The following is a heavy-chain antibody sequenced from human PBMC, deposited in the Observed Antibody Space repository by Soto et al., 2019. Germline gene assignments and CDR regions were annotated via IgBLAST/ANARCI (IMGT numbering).Heavy chain of an antibody. J-gene: IGHJ6*02. CDR1: GFTFSSYA. Sequence: GGSLRLSCAASGFTFSSYAMHWVRQAPGKGLEWVAVISYDGSNKYYADSVKGRFTISRDNSKNTLYLQMNSPRAEDTAVYYCARDWKRVSSSWYPFYYYGMDVWGQGTTVTVSS. CDR3: ARDWKRVSSSWYPFYYYGMDV. V-gene: IGHV3-30-3*01. CDR2: ISYDGSNK. D-gene: IGHD6-13*01.